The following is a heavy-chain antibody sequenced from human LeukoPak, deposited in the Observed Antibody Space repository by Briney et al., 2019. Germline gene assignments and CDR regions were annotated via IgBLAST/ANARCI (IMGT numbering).Heavy chain of an antibody. J-gene: IGHJ4*02. CDR3: ARELATMRDY. V-gene: IGHV1-3*01. D-gene: IGHD5-24*01. Sequence: GASVTVSCTATGYTFTSYAMHWVRQAPGQRLEWMGWINAGNGNTKYSQKFQGRVTITRDTSASTAYMELSSLRSEDTAVYYCARELATMRDYWGQGTLVTVSS. CDR1: GYTFTSYA. CDR2: INAGNGNT.